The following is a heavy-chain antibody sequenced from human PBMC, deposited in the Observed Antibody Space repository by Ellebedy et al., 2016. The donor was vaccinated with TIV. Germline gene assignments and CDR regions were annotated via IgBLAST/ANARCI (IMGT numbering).Heavy chain of an antibody. J-gene: IGHJ6*03. CDR3: ARELVVEAPHYYYYYMDV. D-gene: IGHD2-15*01. V-gene: IGHV4-34*01. CDR2: INHSGST. CDR1: GGSFSGYY. Sequence: SETLSLXXAVYGGSFSGYYWSWIRQPPGKGLEWIGEINHSGSTNYNPSLKSRVTISVDTSKNQFSLKLSSVTAADTAVYYCARELVVEAPHYYYYYMDVWGKGTTVTVSS.